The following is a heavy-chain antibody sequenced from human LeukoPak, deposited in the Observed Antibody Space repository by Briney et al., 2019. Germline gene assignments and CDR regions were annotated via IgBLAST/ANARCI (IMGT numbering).Heavy chain of an antibody. D-gene: IGHD3-10*01. CDR1: GGSFSGYY. J-gene: IGHJ3*01. CDR2: INHSGST. CDR3: TRSGESTFDV. V-gene: IGHV4-34*01. Sequence: SETLSLTCAVYGGSFSGYYWSWIRQPPGKGLEWIGEINHSGSTSYNPSLKSRVTLSVDTSKNQISLNLSSVTATDTAVYYCTRSGESTFDVWGQGTKVTVSS.